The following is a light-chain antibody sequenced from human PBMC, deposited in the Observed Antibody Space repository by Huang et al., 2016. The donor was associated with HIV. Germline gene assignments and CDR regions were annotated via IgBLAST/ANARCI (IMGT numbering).Light chain of an antibody. CDR1: QAVLKNSNKKNY. V-gene: IGKV4-1*01. J-gene: IGKJ2*01. CDR3: QQYYSPPYT. CDR2: WAS. Sequence: DIEMTRSPDSLTVSLGARAIINCKSSQAVLKNSNKKNYLAWYQQRPGQPPKVLIYWASSRESGVPDRFSGSGSGTDFNLTISSLQPEDLAVYYCQQYYSPPYTFGQGTRLEI.